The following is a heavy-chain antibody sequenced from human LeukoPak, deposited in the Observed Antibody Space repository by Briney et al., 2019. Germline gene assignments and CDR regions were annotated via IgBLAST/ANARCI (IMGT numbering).Heavy chain of an antibody. Sequence: GGSLRLSCAASGFTFSSYAMSWVRQAPGKGLEWVSAISGSGGSTYYAESVKGRFTISRDNSKNTLYLQMNSLRAEDTAVYYCARDYDILTGFYYYYGMDVWGQGTTVTVSS. CDR1: GFTFSSYA. V-gene: IGHV3-23*01. CDR2: ISGSGGST. J-gene: IGHJ6*02. CDR3: ARDYDILTGFYYYYGMDV. D-gene: IGHD3-9*01.